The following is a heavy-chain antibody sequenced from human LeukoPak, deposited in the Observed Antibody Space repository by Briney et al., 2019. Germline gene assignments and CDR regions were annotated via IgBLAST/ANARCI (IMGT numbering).Heavy chain of an antibody. Sequence: PGGSPRLSCAASGFTFSSHWMTWVRQAPGKGLEWVANINQDGSERYYVDSVKGRFTISRDNAKNSLYLQMNSLRAEDTAVYYCARDSEYSSSFAFDIWGQGTMATVSS. CDR1: GFTFSSHW. CDR2: INQDGSER. J-gene: IGHJ3*02. D-gene: IGHD6-13*01. V-gene: IGHV3-7*01. CDR3: ARDSEYSSSFAFDI.